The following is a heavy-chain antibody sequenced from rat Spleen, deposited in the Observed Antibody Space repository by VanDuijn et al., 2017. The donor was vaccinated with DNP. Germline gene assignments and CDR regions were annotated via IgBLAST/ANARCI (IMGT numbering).Heavy chain of an antibody. V-gene: IGHV1-43*01. D-gene: IGHD4-3*01. CDR2: IYTGSGGT. J-gene: IGHJ3*01. CDR1: GYSFTTYY. Sequence: QVQLQPSGAELAKPGSSVKISCKASGYSFTTYYIGWIKQTTGQGLEYIGYIYTGSGGTNYNEKFKGKATLTVDKSSSTAFMQLSSLTPDDSAVYYCASSWVGVRGIWFAFWGQGTLVTVSS. CDR3: ASSWVGVRGIWFAF.